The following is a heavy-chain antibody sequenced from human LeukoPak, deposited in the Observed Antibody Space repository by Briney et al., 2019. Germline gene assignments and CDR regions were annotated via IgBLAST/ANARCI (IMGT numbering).Heavy chain of an antibody. CDR2: IYYSGST. J-gene: IGHJ4*02. CDR3: ARHGDYDSSGYYPTSIDY. CDR1: GGSISSSSYY. D-gene: IGHD3-22*01. Sequence: PSETLSLTCTVPGGSISSSSYYWGWIRQPPGKGLEWIGSIYYSGSTYYNPSLKSRVTISVDTSKNQFSLKLSSVTAADTAVYYCARHGDYDSSGYYPTSIDYWGQGTLVTVSS. V-gene: IGHV4-39*01.